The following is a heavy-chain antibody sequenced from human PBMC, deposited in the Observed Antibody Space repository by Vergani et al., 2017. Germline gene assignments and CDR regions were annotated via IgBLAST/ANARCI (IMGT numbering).Heavy chain of an antibody. J-gene: IGHJ4*02. CDR2: VDHSDRP. Sequence: QVQLQQWGATVLKPSETLSLTCAVYGVSFKTYFCNWIRQSPDKGLEWIGEVDHSDRPYYNPSLRGRVTISVDTSKNQISMRLHSVDVADSAYYYCARGRKHFFEAPYDVWGQGSPVTVSS. D-gene: IGHD3-3*02. CDR1: GVSFKTYF. V-gene: IGHV4-34*02. CDR3: ARGRKHFFEAPYDV.